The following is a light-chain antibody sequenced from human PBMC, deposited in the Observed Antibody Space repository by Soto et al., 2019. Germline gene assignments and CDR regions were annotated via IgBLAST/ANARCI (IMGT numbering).Light chain of an antibody. CDR1: QDISKY. CDR2: GVS. J-gene: IGKJ3*01. CDR3: QQYYYLPL. V-gene: IGKV1-33*01. Sequence: DIQMTQSPSSLSASVGDRVTIPCQASQDISKYLNWYQQKPGKAPKLVIYGVSNLETGVPPRFSGSGSGTDFTLTISSLQPEDIATYYCQQYYYLPLFGPGTKVDIK.